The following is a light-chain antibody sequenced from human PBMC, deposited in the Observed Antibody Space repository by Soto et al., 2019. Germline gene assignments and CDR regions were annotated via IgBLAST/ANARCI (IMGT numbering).Light chain of an antibody. CDR1: SSDVGGYNY. Sequence: QSALTQPASVSGSPGQSITISCTGTSSDVGGYNYVSWYQQHPDKAPKLIIYEVSDRPSGVSKRFSGSKSGNTASLTISGLQAEDEADYYCSSYTSSSTWVFGGGSKLTVL. V-gene: IGLV2-14*01. CDR2: EVS. CDR3: SSYTSSSTWV. J-gene: IGLJ3*02.